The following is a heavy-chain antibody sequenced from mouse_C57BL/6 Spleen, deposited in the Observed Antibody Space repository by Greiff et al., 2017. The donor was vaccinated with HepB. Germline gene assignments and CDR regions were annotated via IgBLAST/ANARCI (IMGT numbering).Heavy chain of an antibody. CDR3: ARHSFYGSPYYYAMDY. CDR1: GYTFTSYW. J-gene: IGHJ4*01. V-gene: IGHV1-53*01. D-gene: IGHD1-1*01. CDR2: INPSNGGT. Sequence: VQLKQPGTELVKPGASVKLSCKASGYTFTSYWMHWVKKRPGQGLEWIGNINPSNGGTNYNEKFKSKATLTVDKSSSTAYMQLSILTSEDSAVYYCARHSFYGSPYYYAMDYWGQGTSVTVSS.